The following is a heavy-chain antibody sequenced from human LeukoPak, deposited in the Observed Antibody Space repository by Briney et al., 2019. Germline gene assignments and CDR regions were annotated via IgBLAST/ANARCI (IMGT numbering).Heavy chain of an antibody. Sequence: GGSLRLSCSTSGFTFSRYAMAWVGQAPGNGLEGVSAISGGGGSTYCADSVRGRLTISRDNSKNTLYLPMNSLRAEDTAVYYCAKDHTVLMVYAFDYWGQGTLVTVSS. CDR2: ISGGGGST. CDR3: AKDHTVLMVYAFDY. J-gene: IGHJ4*02. CDR1: GFTFSRYA. V-gene: IGHV3-23*01. D-gene: IGHD2-8*01.